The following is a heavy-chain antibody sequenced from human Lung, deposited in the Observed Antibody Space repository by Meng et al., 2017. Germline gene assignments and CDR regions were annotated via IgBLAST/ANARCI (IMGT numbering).Heavy chain of an antibody. V-gene: IGHV3-74*01. J-gene: IGHJ1*01. Sequence: VQLVEAGGFFVPPGGSLVLSCAASGFTFTDRWMHWVRQGPGKGLVWVSRINRDGTKPTYADSVKGRFTISRDNAKNTLYLQMNNLRAEDTAFYYCTNDRLNHWGQGALVTVSS. CDR3: TNDRLNH. CDR1: GFTFTDRW. D-gene: IGHD1-1*01. CDR2: INRDGTKP.